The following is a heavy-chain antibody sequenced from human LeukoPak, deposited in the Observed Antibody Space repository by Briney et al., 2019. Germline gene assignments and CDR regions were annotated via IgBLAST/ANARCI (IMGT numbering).Heavy chain of an antibody. CDR1: GYSFTTYW. J-gene: IGHJ4*02. CDR3: ARLVAVAGLSWYFDY. D-gene: IGHD6-19*01. Sequence: GESLQISCKGSGYSFTTYWIGWVRQLPGKGLEWMGIIYPGDSDNGYSPSFQGQVTFSADKSITTAYLQWSSLKASDTAMYYCARLVAVAGLSWYFDYWGQGALVTVSS. V-gene: IGHV5-51*01. CDR2: IYPGDSDN.